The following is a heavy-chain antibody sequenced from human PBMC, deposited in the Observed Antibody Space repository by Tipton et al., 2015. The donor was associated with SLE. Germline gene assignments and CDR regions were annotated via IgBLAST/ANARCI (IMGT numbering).Heavy chain of an antibody. CDR1: GFTFSSYA. J-gene: IGHJ4*02. CDR3: ARDQSYHKGWAWFYFDY. D-gene: IGHD3-22*01. V-gene: IGHV3-30*04. CDR2: ISYDGSNK. Sequence: RSLRLSCAASGFTFSSYAMHWVRQAPGKGLEWVAVISYDGSNKYYADSVKGRFTISRDNSKNTLYLQMNSLRAEDTAVYYCARDQSYHKGWAWFYFDYWGQGTLVTVSS.